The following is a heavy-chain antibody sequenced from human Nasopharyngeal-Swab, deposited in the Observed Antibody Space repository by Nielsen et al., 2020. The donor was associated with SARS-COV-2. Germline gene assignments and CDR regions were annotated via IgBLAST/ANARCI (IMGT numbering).Heavy chain of an antibody. D-gene: IGHD3-3*01. Sequence: GESLKISCKGSGSSFTSYWIGWVRQMPGKGLEWMGIIYPGDSDTRYSPSFQGQVIISADKSISTAYLQWSSLKASDTAMYYCARQAPHYDFWSGSAYYMDVWGKGTTVTVSS. CDR2: IYPGDSDT. CDR1: GSSFTSYW. CDR3: ARQAPHYDFWSGSAYYMDV. V-gene: IGHV5-51*01. J-gene: IGHJ6*03.